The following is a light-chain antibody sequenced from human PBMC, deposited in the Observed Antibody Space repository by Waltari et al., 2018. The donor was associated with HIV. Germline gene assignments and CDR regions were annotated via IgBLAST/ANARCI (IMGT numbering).Light chain of an antibody. V-gene: IGLV1-44*01. CDR2: GDV. CDR3: AAWDDSLNGYV. Sequence: QSVLTQPPSASGTPGQRVTISCSGSSSNIGSHSVNWYQQLPGTAPKLLIYGDVQRPSGVPDRFSGSKSGTAASLAISGPQSEDEAVYFCAAWDDSLNGYVFGAGTKVTVL. CDR1: SSNIGSHS. J-gene: IGLJ1*01.